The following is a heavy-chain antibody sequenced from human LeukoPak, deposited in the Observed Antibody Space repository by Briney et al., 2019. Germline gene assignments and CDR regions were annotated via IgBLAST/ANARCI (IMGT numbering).Heavy chain of an antibody. CDR1: GFTVSSNY. J-gene: IGHJ4*02. CDR3: ARARDYGDYEY. D-gene: IGHD4-17*01. Sequence: GGSLRLSCAASGFTVSSNYMSWVRQAPGKGLEWVSVIYSGGTTYYADSVKGRFTISRDNSKNTLYLQMNSLRAEDTAVHYCARARDYGDYEYWGQGTLVTVSS. CDR2: IYSGGTT. V-gene: IGHV3-53*01.